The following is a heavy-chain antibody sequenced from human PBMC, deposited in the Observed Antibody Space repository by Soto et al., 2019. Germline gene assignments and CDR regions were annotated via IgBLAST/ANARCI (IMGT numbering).Heavy chain of an antibody. CDR2: INHSGST. V-gene: IGHV4-34*01. CDR3: AREPLNYGGNLDY. J-gene: IGHJ4*02. CDR1: GASFSGYY. D-gene: IGHD4-17*01. Sequence: QVQLQQWGAGLLKHSEPLALTCAVYGASFSGYYWSWIRQPPGKGLEWIGEINHSGSTKYNPSLKSRVTISVATSKNQFSLKLSSVTAADTAVYYGAREPLNYGGNLDYWGQGTLVTVSS.